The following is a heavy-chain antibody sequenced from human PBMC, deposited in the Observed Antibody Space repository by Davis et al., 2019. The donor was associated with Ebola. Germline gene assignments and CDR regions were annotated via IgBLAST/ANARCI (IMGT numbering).Heavy chain of an antibody. Sequence: GESLKISCAASGFTFSGSAMHWVRQASGKGLEWVGRIRSKANSYATAYAASVKGRFTISRDDSKNTAYLQMNSLKTEDTAVYYCTRHCNGINVWGQGTTVTVSS. CDR3: TRHCNGINV. CDR1: GFTFSGSA. J-gene: IGHJ6*02. V-gene: IGHV3-73*01. CDR2: IRSKANSYAT.